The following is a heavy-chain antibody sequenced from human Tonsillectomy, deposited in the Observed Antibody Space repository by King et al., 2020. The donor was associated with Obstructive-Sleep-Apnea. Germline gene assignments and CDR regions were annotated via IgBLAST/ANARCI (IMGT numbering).Heavy chain of an antibody. Sequence: QLVQSGGDLVQPGGSLRLSCAVSGFTVSSNYMSWVRQAPGKGLEWVSVIYSGDSTYYADAVKGRLTISRDNSKNTLYLQMNSLRAEDTAVYYCARVGRYCSGGSCLNWFDPWGQGTLVTVSS. CDR2: IYSGDST. CDR1: GFTVSSNY. V-gene: IGHV3-66*01. CDR3: ARVGRYCSGGSCLNWFDP. D-gene: IGHD2-15*01. J-gene: IGHJ5*02.